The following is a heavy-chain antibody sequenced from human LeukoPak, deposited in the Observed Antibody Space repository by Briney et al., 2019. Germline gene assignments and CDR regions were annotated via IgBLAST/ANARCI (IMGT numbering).Heavy chain of an antibody. Sequence: PGGSLRLSCTVSGFTVSSNSMSWVRQAPGKGLEWVSFIYSDNTHYSDSVKGRFTISRDNSKNTLYLQMNSLRAEDTAVYYCASGIAAGHYFDYWGQGTLVTVSS. D-gene: IGHD6-13*01. CDR3: ASGIAAGHYFDY. CDR1: GFTVSSNS. CDR2: IYSDNT. V-gene: IGHV3-53*01. J-gene: IGHJ4*02.